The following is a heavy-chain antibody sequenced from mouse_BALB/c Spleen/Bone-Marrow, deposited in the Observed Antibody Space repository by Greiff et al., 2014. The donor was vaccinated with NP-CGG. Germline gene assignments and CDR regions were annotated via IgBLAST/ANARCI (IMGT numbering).Heavy chain of an antibody. CDR3: AQGYDWAMDY. CDR2: IDPANGNT. D-gene: IGHD2-14*01. CDR1: GFNIKDTY. Sequence: EVQLQQSGAELVKPGASVKLSCTASGFNIKDTYMHWVKQRPEQGLEWIGRIDPANGNTKYDPKFQGKATITADTSSNTAYLQLNSLTSEDTAVYYCAQGYDWAMDYWGQGTSVTVS. J-gene: IGHJ4*01. V-gene: IGHV14-3*02.